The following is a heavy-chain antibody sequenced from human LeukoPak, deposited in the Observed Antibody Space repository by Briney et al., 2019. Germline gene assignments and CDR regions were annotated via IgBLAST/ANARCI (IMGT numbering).Heavy chain of an antibody. CDR2: IYHSGTT. Sequence: SEALSLTCTVSGGSISSSFWSWIRQPPGKGLEWIGCIYHSGTTNYNPSLKSRLTISVDTSKNQFSLKLTSVTAADTAVYYCASHSSGYFFWFGPWGQGTLVTVSS. D-gene: IGHD3-22*01. J-gene: IGHJ5*02. CDR3: ASHSSGYFFWFGP. CDR1: GGSISSSF. V-gene: IGHV4-59*01.